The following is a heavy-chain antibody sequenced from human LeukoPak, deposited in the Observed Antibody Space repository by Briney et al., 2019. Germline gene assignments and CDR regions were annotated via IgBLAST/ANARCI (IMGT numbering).Heavy chain of an antibody. CDR2: IYHSGST. CDR1: GGSISSGGYS. CDR3: ARTMVRGVIRFCAFDI. V-gene: IGHV4-30-2*01. Sequence: SETLSLTCAVSGGSISSGGYSWSWIRQPPGKGLERIGYIYHSGSTYYNPSLKSRVTISVDRSKNQFSLKLSSVTAADTAVYYCARTMVRGVIRFCAFDIWGQGTMVTVSS. J-gene: IGHJ3*02. D-gene: IGHD3-10*01.